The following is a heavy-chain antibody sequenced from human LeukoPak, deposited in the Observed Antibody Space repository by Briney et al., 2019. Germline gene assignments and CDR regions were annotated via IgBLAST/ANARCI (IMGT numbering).Heavy chain of an antibody. Sequence: GGSLRLSCAASGFTFSSYGMHWVRQAPGKGLEWVAFIRYDGSNKYYADSVKGRFTISRDNSKNTLYLQMNSLRAEDTAVYYCAKASEARIAALDYWGQGTLVTVSS. CDR2: IRYDGSNK. V-gene: IGHV3-30*02. J-gene: IGHJ4*02. CDR1: GFTFSSYG. CDR3: AKASEARIAALDY. D-gene: IGHD6-13*01.